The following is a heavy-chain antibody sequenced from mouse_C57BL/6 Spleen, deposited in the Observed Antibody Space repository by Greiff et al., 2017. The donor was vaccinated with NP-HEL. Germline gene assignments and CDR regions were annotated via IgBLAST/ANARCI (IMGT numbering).Heavy chain of an antibody. J-gene: IGHJ3*01. CDR3: ARDYGSSYVGAWFAY. CDR1: GYAFSSSW. V-gene: IGHV1-82*01. CDR2: IYPGDGDT. D-gene: IGHD1-1*01. Sequence: QVQLQQSGPELVKPGASVKISCKASGYAFSSSWMNWVKQRPGKGLEWIGRIYPGDGDTNYNGKFKGKATLTADKSSSTAYMQLSSLTSEDSAVYFCARDYGSSYVGAWFAYWGQGTLVTVSA.